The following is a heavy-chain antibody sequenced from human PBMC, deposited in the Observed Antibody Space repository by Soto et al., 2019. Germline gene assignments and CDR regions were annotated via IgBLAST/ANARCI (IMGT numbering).Heavy chain of an antibody. J-gene: IGHJ4*02. CDR2: IVVDSNTA. D-gene: IGHD5-12*01. V-gene: IGHV1-69*06. CDR3: ARAIKRLDVNYYFDF. Sequence: SWVRQAPGHGPEWMGGIVVDSNTAEYSQRFQDRVTITADTSTDTLYMELGSLTFEDTAVYYCARAIKRLDVNYYFDFWGQGTLVTVSS.